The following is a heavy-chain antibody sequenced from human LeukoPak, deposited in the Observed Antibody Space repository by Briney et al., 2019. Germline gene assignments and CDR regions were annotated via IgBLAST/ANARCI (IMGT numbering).Heavy chain of an antibody. Sequence: GGSLRLSCEASGFTFSSISMNWVRQAPGKGLEWVSSISPDGATTYHADSGKGRFSTSRDNAKRSLYLQMNSLRAEDTAVYYCTRDLPVPSLVRGIIIYGLIDYWGQGTLVTVSS. CDR1: GFTFSSIS. D-gene: IGHD3-10*01. V-gene: IGHV3-21*06. J-gene: IGHJ4*02. CDR2: ISPDGATT. CDR3: TRDLPVPSLVRGIIIYGLIDY.